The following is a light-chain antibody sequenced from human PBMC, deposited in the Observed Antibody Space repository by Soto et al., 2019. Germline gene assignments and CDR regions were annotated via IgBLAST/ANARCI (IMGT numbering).Light chain of an antibody. V-gene: IGLV1-40*01. J-gene: IGLJ3*02. CDR1: SSDIGAGYR. Sequence: QSVLTQPPSVSGAPGERVTISCTGSSSDIGAGYRVRWYQQVPGTAPKLLIYDNTNRPSGVPDRFSGSKSATSASLAITGLQAEDEADYYCQSYDSSLRAWVFGGGTQLTVL. CDR2: DNT. CDR3: QSYDSSLRAWV.